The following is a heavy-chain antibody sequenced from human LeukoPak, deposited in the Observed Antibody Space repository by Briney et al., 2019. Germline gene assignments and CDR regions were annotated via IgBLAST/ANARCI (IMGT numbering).Heavy chain of an antibody. J-gene: IGHJ5*02. CDR1: GYTFTSYG. CDR3: ARVVVPAAIIGPFDP. Sequence: GASVKVSCKASGYTFTSYGISWVRQAPGQRLEWMGWINAGNGNTKYSQKFQGRVTITRDTSAGTAYMELSSLRSEDTAVYYCARVVVPAAIIGPFDPWGQGTLVTVSS. D-gene: IGHD2-2*01. V-gene: IGHV1-3*01. CDR2: INAGNGNT.